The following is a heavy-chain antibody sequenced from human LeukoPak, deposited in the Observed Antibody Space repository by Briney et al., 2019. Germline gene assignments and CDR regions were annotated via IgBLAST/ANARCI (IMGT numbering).Heavy chain of an antibody. D-gene: IGHD2-2*01. CDR3: ASPRLGYCSSITCYPFDY. J-gene: IGHJ4*02. CDR1: GFTFSNYW. CDR2: INQDGNEK. V-gene: IGHV3-7*05. Sequence: GGSLRLSCAASGFTFSNYWMSWVRQAPGKGLEWVANINQDGNEKYYVDSVKGRFTISRDNAKNSLYLQMNSLRAEDTAVYYCASPRLGYCSSITCYPFDYWGQGTLVTVSS.